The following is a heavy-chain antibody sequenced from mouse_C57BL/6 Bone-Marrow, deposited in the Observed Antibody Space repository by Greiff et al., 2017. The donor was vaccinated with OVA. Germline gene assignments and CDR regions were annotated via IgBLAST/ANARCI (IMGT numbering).Heavy chain of an antibody. CDR3: TRGDYGNYVAY. V-gene: IGHV1-15*01. D-gene: IGHD2-1*01. CDR2: IDPETGGT. Sequence: VQVVESGAELVRPGASVTLSCKASGYTFTDYEMHWVKQTPVHGLEWIGAIDPETGGTAYNQKFKGKAILTADKSSSTAYMEPRSLTSEDSAVYYCTRGDYGNYVAYWGQGTLVTVSA. CDR1: GYTFTDYE. J-gene: IGHJ3*01.